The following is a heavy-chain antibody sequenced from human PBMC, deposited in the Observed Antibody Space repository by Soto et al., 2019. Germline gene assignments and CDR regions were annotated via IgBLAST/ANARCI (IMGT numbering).Heavy chain of an antibody. CDR2: ITPIFPTA. J-gene: IGHJ4*02. V-gene: IGHV1-69*01. CDR1: GGSFYFA. Sequence: VQLVQSGTEVKKPGSSVKLSCKASGGSFYFAMSWVRQAPGQGLEWMGGITPIFPTAVEAPKFQGRVTITADEPTATVSIELTSLISEDTAVYFCVFRGGRGRHIEYWGPGSLVIVSS. CDR3: VFRGGRGRHIEY. D-gene: IGHD3-16*01.